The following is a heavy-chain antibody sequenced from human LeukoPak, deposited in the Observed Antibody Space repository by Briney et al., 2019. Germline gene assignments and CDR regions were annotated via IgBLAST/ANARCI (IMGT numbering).Heavy chain of an antibody. Sequence: SETLSLTCTVSGGSISSSSYYWGWIRQPPGQGLVWIGYIHYSGTTNYNPSLKGRVTISVDTSKNQFSLKLTSVTAADTAVYYCARVSWFPGTSYYYMDVWGKGTTVTVSS. J-gene: IGHJ6*03. CDR2: IHYSGTT. CDR3: ARVSWFPGTSYYYMDV. D-gene: IGHD1-1*01. CDR1: GGSISSSSYY. V-gene: IGHV4-61*05.